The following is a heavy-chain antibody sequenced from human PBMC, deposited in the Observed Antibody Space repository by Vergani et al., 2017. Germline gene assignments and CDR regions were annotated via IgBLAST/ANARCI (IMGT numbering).Heavy chain of an antibody. V-gene: IGHV3-30*01. CDR3: ARERTGLDFDL. D-gene: IGHD3/OR15-3a*01. J-gene: IGHJ2*01. Sequence: QVQLVESGGGVVQPGRSLRLSCAASGFTFSSYAMHWVRQAPGKGLEWVAVISYDGSNKYYADSVKGRFTISRDNSKNTLYLQMNSLGAEDTAVYYGARERTGLDFDLWGRGNRVTV. CDR1: GFTFSSYA. CDR2: ISYDGSNK.